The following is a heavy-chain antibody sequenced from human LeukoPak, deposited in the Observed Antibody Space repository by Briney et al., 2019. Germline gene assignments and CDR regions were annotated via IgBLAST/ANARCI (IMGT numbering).Heavy chain of an antibody. J-gene: IGHJ5*02. V-gene: IGHV3-23*01. CDR3: AKDGGSGMGFDP. CDR2: IRAGGGST. D-gene: IGHD3-10*01. Sequence: GGSLRLSCAASGFTFSNYAMTWVRQAPGKGLEWVSGIRAGGGSTDFADSVRGRFTLSTDNSKNTLYLQMNSLRAEDAAIYYCAKDGGSGMGFDPWGQGTLVTVSS. CDR1: GFTFSNYA.